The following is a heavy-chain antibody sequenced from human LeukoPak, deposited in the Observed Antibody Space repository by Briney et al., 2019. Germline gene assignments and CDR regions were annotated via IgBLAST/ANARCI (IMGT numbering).Heavy chain of an antibody. V-gene: IGHV3-74*01. CDR3: TRQIEGGYHAFDI. J-gene: IGHJ3*02. D-gene: IGHD3-16*02. CDR2: SSRDGSST. Sequence: GGSLRLSCAASGFSFSNYWMHWVRLAPGKGLVWVSRSSRDGSSTIYADSVKGRFNTSTDNARDTLYLQMSSLTAEDTAVYYCTRQIEGGYHAFDIWGQGTMVPVSS. CDR1: GFSFSNYW.